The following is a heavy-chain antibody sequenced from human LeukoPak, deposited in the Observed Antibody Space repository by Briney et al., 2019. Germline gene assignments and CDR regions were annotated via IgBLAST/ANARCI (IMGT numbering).Heavy chain of an antibody. CDR1: GGSIRSYY. V-gene: IGHV4-39*07. CDR3: VRDLGGDYDSSGSASFDY. D-gene: IGHD3-22*01. Sequence: NPSETLSLTCTVSGGSIRSYYWGWIRQPPGKGLEYIGSVHYSGKTYYNPSLKSRLTVSLQTPRNQFSLRLTSVTAADTAVYYCVRDLGGDYDSSGSASFDYWGQGTLVTVSS. J-gene: IGHJ4*02. CDR2: VHYSGKT.